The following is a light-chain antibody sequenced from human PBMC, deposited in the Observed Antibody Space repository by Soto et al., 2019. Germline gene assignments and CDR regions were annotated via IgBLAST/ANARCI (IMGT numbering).Light chain of an antibody. J-gene: IGKJ4*01. Sequence: DIQMTQSPSSVSASIGDRVTISCRASQSIYKWLVWYQQKPGKAPKLLIYAASSLQSGVPSRSSGSGYGTDFTLTISSLQPEDFATYYCQQADSFPLSVGGGTKVDIK. CDR1: QSIYKW. V-gene: IGKV1-12*01. CDR3: QQADSFPLS. CDR2: AAS.